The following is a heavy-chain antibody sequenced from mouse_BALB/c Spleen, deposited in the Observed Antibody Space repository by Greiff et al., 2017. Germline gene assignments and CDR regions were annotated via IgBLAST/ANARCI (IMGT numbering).Heavy chain of an antibody. CDR1: GFTFTDYY. CDR2: IRNKANGYTT. V-gene: IGHV7-3*02. D-gene: IGHD4-1*01. J-gene: IGHJ4*01. Sequence: VQLKESGGGLVQPGGSLRLSCATSGFTFTDYYMSWVRQPPGKALEWLGFIRNKANGYTTEYSASVKGRFTISRDNSQSILYLQMNTLGAEDSATYYCARDIAGFYAMDYWGQGTSVTVSS. CDR3: ARDIAGFYAMDY.